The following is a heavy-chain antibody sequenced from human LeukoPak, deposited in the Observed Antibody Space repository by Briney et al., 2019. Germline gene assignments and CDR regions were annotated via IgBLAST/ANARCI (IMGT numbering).Heavy chain of an antibody. Sequence: ASVKVSCKASGYTFTSYGISWVRQAPGQGLEWMGWISPYNGNTNYAQKLQGRVTMTTDTSTTTAYMELRSLRSEDTAVYYCAREEDGSSTSMPPGYFDYWGQGTLVTVSS. CDR2: ISPYNGNT. CDR3: AREEDGSSTSMPPGYFDY. J-gene: IGHJ4*02. D-gene: IGHD2-2*01. CDR1: GYTFTSYG. V-gene: IGHV1-18*01.